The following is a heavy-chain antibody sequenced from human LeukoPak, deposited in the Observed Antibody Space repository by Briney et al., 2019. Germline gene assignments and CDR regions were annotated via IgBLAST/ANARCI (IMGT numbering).Heavy chain of an antibody. J-gene: IGHJ3*02. CDR1: GFTFSSYE. Sequence: GGSLRLSCAASGFTFSSYEMNWVRQAPGKGLEWVSYISSSGSTIYYADSVKGRFTISRDNSKNTLYLQMGSLRAEDMAVYYCARGAALIYYYDSSGSHYGSAFDIWGQGTMVTVSS. CDR2: ISSSGSTI. CDR3: ARGAALIYYYDSSGSHYGSAFDI. D-gene: IGHD3-22*01. V-gene: IGHV3-48*03.